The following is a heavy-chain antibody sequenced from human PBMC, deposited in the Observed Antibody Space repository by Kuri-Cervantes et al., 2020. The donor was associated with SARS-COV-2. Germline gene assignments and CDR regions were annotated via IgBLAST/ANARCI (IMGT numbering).Heavy chain of an antibody. CDR2: INPNSGGT. V-gene: IGHV1-18*01. J-gene: IGHJ5*02. CDR3: ARENYIGTGGRIHNWFDP. CDR1: GYTFTSYG. D-gene: IGHD7-27*01. Sequence: GGSLRLSCKASGYTFTSYGISWVRQAPGQGLEWMGWINPNSGGTNYAQKLQGRVTMTTDTSTSTAYMEPRSLRSDDTAVYYCARENYIGTGGRIHNWFDPWGQGTLVTVSS.